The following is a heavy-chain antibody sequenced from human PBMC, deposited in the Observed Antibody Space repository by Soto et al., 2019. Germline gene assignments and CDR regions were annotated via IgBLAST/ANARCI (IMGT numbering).Heavy chain of an antibody. Sequence: ASVKVSCKASGYTFTSYYMHWVRQAPGQGLEWMGIINPSGGGTSYAQKFQGRVTMTRDTSTSTVYMELSSLRSEDTAVYYCARRSFSSGWDPDYFDYWGQGTLVTVSS. CDR2: INPSGGGT. V-gene: IGHV1-46*01. CDR1: GYTFTSYY. CDR3: ARRSFSSGWDPDYFDY. J-gene: IGHJ4*02. D-gene: IGHD6-19*01.